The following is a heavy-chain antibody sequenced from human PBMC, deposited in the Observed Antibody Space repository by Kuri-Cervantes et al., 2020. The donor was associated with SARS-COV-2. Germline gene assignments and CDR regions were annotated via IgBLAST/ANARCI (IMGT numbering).Heavy chain of an antibody. D-gene: IGHD3-22*01. CDR3: ARGSYDSSGYYFEDY. J-gene: IGHJ4*02. V-gene: IGHV4-59*01. Sequence: SETLSLTCTVSGGSISSYYWSWIRQPPGKGLEWIGYIYYSGSTNYNPSLKSRVTISVDTPKNQFSLKVTSVTAADTAVYYCARGSYDSSGYYFEDYWGQGTLVTDSS. CDR1: GGSISSYY. CDR2: IYYSGST.